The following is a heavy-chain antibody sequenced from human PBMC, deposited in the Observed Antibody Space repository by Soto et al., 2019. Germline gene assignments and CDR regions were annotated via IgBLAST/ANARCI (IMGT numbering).Heavy chain of an antibody. CDR1: GGSVSNYY. D-gene: IGHD5-12*01. Sequence: SETLSLTCTVSGGSVSNYYWSWIRQPPGKGLEWIGYMYHSGSSNYNPSLKSRVTISVDTSKNQFSLKLSSVTAADTAVYYCALGGYSGYDLFDYWGQGTLVTVSS. V-gene: IGHV4-59*02. J-gene: IGHJ4*02. CDR3: ALGGYSGYDLFDY. CDR2: MYHSGSS.